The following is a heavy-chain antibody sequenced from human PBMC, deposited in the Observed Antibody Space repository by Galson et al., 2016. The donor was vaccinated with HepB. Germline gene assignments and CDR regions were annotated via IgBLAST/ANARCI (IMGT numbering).Heavy chain of an antibody. V-gene: IGHV3-30*03. Sequence: SLRLSCAVSGLTFSSCNMNWVRQAPGKGLEWVAVTSSDATSEYYLDSVKGRFTISRDNSKNTLFLQMNGLRGEDTAIYYCARAPALVEKLDYWGPGSLVTVSS. CDR2: TSSDATSE. D-gene: IGHD2-8*02. CDR3: ARAPALVEKLDY. J-gene: IGHJ4*02. CDR1: GLTFSSCN.